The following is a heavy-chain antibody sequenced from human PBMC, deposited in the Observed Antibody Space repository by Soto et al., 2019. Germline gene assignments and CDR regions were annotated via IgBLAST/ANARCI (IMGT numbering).Heavy chain of an antibody. CDR1: GGFISSYY. J-gene: IGHJ4*02. CDR2: IYYSGST. D-gene: IGHD6-13*01. Sequence: SETLSLTCTVSGGFISSYYWSWIRQPPGKGLEWIGYIYYSGSTKCNPSLKSRLTFSFDRSKNQFTLQLTSVTFADTAVYYCATSYGNAWYTYWGQGTQVTVSS. CDR3: ATSYGNAWYTY. V-gene: IGHV4-59*01.